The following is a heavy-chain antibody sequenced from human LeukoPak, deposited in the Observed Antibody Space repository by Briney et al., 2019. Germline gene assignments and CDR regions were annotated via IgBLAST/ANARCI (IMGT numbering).Heavy chain of an antibody. V-gene: IGHV3-64D*06. CDR2: ISSNGDNT. J-gene: IGHJ4*02. CDR1: GFTFSSSV. CDR3: VKDGGTLWNRINSHFDY. D-gene: IGHD2/OR15-2a*01. Sequence: GGSLRLSCAASGFTFSSSVMHWVRQAPAKGLEYVSDISSNGDNTHYADSVKGRFAISRDNSKNTLFLQMSSLTAEGTDVYYCVKDGGTLWNRINSHFDYWGQGALVTVSS.